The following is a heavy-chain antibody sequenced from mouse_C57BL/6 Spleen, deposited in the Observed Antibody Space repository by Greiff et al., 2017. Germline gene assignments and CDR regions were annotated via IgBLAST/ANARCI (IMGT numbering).Heavy chain of an antibody. CDR2: IRNKANGYTT. V-gene: IGHV7-3*01. CDR3: ARYVYGSTQYYFDY. CDR1: GSTFTDYY. J-gene: IGHJ2*01. Sequence: EVLLVESGGGLVQPGGSLSLSCAASGSTFTDYYMSWVRQPPGKALEWLGFIRNKANGYTTEYSASVKGRFTISRDNSKSILYLQMNALKAEGSATYYCARYVYGSTQYYFDYWGQGTTLTVSS. D-gene: IGHD1-1*01.